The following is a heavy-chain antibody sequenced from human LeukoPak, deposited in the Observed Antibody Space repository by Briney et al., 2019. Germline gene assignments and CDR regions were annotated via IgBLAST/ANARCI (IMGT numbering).Heavy chain of an antibody. CDR2: ISGSGGST. V-gene: IGHV3-23*01. CDR3: AKDRGVGAKIY. J-gene: IGHJ4*02. D-gene: IGHD1-26*01. Sequence: HPGGSLRLSCAASGFTFSSYAMSWVRQAPGKGLEWVSAISGSGGSTYYADSVKGRFTISRDNSKNTLYVQMNSLSAEDTAVYYCAKDRGVGAKIYWGQGTLVTVSS. CDR1: GFTFSSYA.